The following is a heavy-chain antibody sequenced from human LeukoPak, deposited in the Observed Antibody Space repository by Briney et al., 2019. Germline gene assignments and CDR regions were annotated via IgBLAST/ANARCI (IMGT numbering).Heavy chain of an antibody. CDR1: GFTFSSYA. V-gene: IGHV3-30-3*01. Sequence: GRSLRLSCAASGFTFSSYAMHWVRQAPGKGLEWVAVISYDGSNKYYADSVKGRFTISRDNSKNTLYLQMNSLRAEDTAVYYCARPNLTYYDFWSGYYVDYWGQGTLVTVSS. CDR3: ARPNLTYYDFWSGYYVDY. J-gene: IGHJ4*02. D-gene: IGHD3-3*01. CDR2: ISYDGSNK.